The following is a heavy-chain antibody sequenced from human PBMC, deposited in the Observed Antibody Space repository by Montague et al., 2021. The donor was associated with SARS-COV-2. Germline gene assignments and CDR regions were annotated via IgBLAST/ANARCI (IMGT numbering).Heavy chain of an antibody. V-gene: IGHV3-30*04. Sequence: SLRLSCAASGFTFSNYAMHWVRQTPGKGLEWVARISNDGTKKNHADTVKGRFTISRDNSKNTLYLQMNSLRAEDTAVYYCARGGYCGTSGYYLDYWGQGTLVTVSS. CDR2: ISNDGTKK. CDR3: ARGGYCGTSGYYLDY. D-gene: IGHD3-22*01. CDR1: GFTFSNYA. J-gene: IGHJ4*02.